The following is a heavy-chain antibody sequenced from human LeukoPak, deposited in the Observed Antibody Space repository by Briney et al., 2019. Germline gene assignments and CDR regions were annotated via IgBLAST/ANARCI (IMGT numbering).Heavy chain of an antibody. CDR2: INHSGST. J-gene: IGHJ3*02. V-gene: IGHV4-34*01. D-gene: IGHD5-18*01. Sequence: PSETLSLTCAVYGGSFSGYYWSWIRQPPGKGLEWIGEINHSGSTNYNPSLKSRVTISVDTSKNQFSLKLSSVTAADTAVYYCARGKSFRIQLWVWDAFDIWGQGTMVTVSS. CDR1: GGSFSGYY. CDR3: ARGKSFRIQLWVWDAFDI.